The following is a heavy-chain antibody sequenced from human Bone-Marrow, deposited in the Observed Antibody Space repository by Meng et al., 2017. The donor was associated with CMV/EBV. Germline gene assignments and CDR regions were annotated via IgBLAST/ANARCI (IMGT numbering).Heavy chain of an antibody. CDR2: INPNSGGT. CDR3: ARDLWELLQTDGMEV. CDR1: GYTFTGYY. J-gene: IGHJ6*02. Sequence: ASVKVSCPASGYTFTGYYMHWVRQAPGQGLEWMGWINPNSGGTNYAQKCQGRVTMTRDTSISTAYMELSRLRSDDTAVYYCARDLWELLQTDGMEVWGQGTSVTVSS. D-gene: IGHD1-26*01. V-gene: IGHV1-2*02.